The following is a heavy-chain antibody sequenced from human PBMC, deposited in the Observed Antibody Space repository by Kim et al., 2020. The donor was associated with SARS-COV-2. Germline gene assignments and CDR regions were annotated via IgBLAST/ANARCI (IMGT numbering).Heavy chain of an antibody. J-gene: IGHJ6*02. CDR2: IGTAGDT. V-gene: IGHV3-13*01. CDR1: GFTFSSYD. CDR3: ARDHRRGQQLDYYYGMDV. D-gene: IGHD6-13*01. Sequence: GGSLRLSCAASGFTFSSYDMHWVRQATGKGLEWVSAIGTAGDTYYPGSVKGRFTISRENAKNSLYLQMNSLRAGDTAVYYCARDHRRGQQLDYYYGMDVWGQGTTVTVSS.